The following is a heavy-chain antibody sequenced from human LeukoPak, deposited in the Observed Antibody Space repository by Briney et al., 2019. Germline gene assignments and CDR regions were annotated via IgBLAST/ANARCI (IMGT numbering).Heavy chain of an antibody. CDR1: GFTFDDYA. CDR3: AKDDTGDGYYYYYYGMDV. J-gene: IGHJ6*02. D-gene: IGHD6-25*01. Sequence: GGSLRLSCAASGFTFDDYAMHWVRQAPGKGLEWVSGISWNSGSIGYADSVKGRFTISRDNAKNSLYLQMNSLRAEDTAVYYCAKDDTGDGYYYYYYGMDVWGQGTTVTVSS. CDR2: ISWNSGSI. V-gene: IGHV3-9*01.